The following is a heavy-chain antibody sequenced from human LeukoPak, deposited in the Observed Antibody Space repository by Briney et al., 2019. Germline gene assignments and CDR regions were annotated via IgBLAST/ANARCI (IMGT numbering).Heavy chain of an antibody. CDR2: IYYSGST. D-gene: IGHD1-20*01. J-gene: IGHJ4*02. V-gene: IGHV4-59*01. CDR1: GGPISSYY. CDR3: ASGITGTTLDY. Sequence: PSETLSLTCTVSGGPISSYYWSWIRQPPGKGLEWIGYIYYSGSTNYNPSLKSRVTISVDTSKNQFSLKLSSETAADTAVYYCASGITGTTLDYWGQGTLVTVSS.